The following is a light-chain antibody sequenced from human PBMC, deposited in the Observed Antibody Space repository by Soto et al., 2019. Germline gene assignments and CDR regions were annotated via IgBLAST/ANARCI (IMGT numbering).Light chain of an antibody. CDR1: QSVSSN. CDR3: QQYNIWPPIT. V-gene: IGKV3-15*01. Sequence: EIVMTQSPATLSVSPGERATLSCRASQSVSSNVAWYQQKPGQAPRLLIYGAYTRAAGVPARFSGSGSGTEFTLTITSLQSEDSALYYCQQYNIWPPITFGQGTRLEIK. J-gene: IGKJ5*01. CDR2: GAY.